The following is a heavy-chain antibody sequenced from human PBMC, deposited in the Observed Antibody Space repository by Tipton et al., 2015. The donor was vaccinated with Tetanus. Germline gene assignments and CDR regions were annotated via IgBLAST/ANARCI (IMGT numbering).Heavy chain of an antibody. V-gene: IGHV3-23*01. J-gene: IGHJ6*02. CDR2: ISGSGGST. CDR3: AKVSGGYDLYYYYGMDV. CDR1: GFTFSSYA. D-gene: IGHD5-12*01. Sequence: SLRLSCAASGFTFSSYAMSWVRQAPGKGLEWVSAISGSGGSTYYADSVKGRFTISRDNSKNTLYLQMNSLRAEDTAVYYCAKVSGGYDLYYYYGMDVWGQGTMVTVSS.